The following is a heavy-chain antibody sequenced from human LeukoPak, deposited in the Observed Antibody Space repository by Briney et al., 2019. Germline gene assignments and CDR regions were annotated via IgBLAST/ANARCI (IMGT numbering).Heavy chain of an antibody. CDR2: IFPIFGTA. D-gene: IGHD6-19*01. J-gene: IGHJ4*02. Sequence: SVKVSCKASGGTFSSYAISWVRQAPGQGLEWMGRIFPIFGTANYAQKFQGRVTITTEDSTRTAHMELGSLGSEDTAVYYCATEWLAVAGTRYVDYWGRGTLVTVSS. V-gene: IGHV1-69*05. CDR1: GGTFSSYA. CDR3: ATEWLAVAGTRYVDY.